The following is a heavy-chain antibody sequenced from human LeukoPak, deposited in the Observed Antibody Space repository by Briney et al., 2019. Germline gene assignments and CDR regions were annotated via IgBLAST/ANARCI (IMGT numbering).Heavy chain of an antibody. CDR2: IYRGGST. D-gene: IGHD1-26*01. V-gene: IGHV3-53*01. CDR1: GFTVSSNY. CDR3: ARGGIVGATTRWFDP. J-gene: IGHJ5*02. Sequence: GGSLRLSCAASGFTVSSNYMSWVRQAPGKGLEWVSVIYRGGSTHYAGSVEGRFTISRDNSKNTLHLQMNSLRAEDTAVYYCARGGIVGATTRWFDPWGQGTQVTVSS.